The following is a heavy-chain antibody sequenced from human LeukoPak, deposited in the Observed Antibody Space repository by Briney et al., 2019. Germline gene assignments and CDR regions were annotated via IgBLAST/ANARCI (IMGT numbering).Heavy chain of an antibody. V-gene: IGHV3-74*01. J-gene: IGHJ5*02. CDR1: GFTFSNYW. CDR3: ARDLGQYYDTSDNWFDP. D-gene: IGHD3-22*01. Sequence: GGSLRLSCAASGFTFSNYWMHWVRQAPGKGLVWVSRINSVGINTSYADSVKGRFTISRDNAKNTLNLQMNSLRAEDTAVYYCARDLGQYYDTSDNWFDPWGQGTLVTVSS. CDR2: INSVGINT.